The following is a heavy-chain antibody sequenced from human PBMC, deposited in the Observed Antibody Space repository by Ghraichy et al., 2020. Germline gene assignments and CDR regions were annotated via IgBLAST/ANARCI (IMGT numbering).Heavy chain of an antibody. V-gene: IGHV3-48*02. Sequence: GGSLRLSCAASGFTFTSYSMNWVRQAPGKGLEWVAYITNSGITMYNTDSVKGRFTISRDNAKNSLFLQMNSLSDEDTAVYYCAREGTFSSAFFWFDSWGQGTLVTVSS. D-gene: IGHD6-19*01. J-gene: IGHJ5*01. CDR1: GFTFTSYS. CDR3: AREGTFSSAFFWFDS. CDR2: ITNSGITM.